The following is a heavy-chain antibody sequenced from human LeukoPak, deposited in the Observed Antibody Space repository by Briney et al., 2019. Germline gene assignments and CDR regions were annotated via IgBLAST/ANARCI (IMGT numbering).Heavy chain of an antibody. V-gene: IGHV1-69*10. CDR2: IVPMFGIA. Sequence: SVKVSCKSSGDTFQTYSISWVRQAPGQGLEWMGDIVPMFGIANYAQRFQDRVTMTADSSTNTAYLEVRSLKFEDTAVYYCAREVAVHHPAFGDWGQGTLVIVSS. D-gene: IGHD3-10*01. CDR1: GDTFQTYS. CDR3: AREVAVHHPAFGD. J-gene: IGHJ4*02.